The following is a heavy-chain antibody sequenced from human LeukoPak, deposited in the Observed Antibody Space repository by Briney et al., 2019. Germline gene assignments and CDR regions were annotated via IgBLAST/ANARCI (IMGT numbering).Heavy chain of an antibody. CDR2: IFTSGIT. CDR1: GGSISICY. V-gene: IGHV4-4*07. D-gene: IGHD3-10*01. CDR3: ARESSGSYYNPLGYMDV. Sequence: SETLSLTCTVSGGSISICYWNWIRQPAGKGLEWIGRIFTSGITNYNPSLKSRVTMSVDTSKNQFSLKLSSVTAADTAVYYCARESSGSYYNPLGYMDVWGKGTTVTVSS. J-gene: IGHJ6*03.